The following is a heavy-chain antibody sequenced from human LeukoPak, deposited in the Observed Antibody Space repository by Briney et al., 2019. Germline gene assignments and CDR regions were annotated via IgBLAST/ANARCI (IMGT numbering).Heavy chain of an antibody. CDR1: GFTFSSYE. J-gene: IGHJ2*01. V-gene: IGHV3-48*03. Sequence: GGSLRLSCAASGFTFSSYEMNWVRQAPGKGLEWVSYISSSASIIYYADSVKGRFTISRDNAKNSLYLQMNSLRAEDTAVYYCARDPKVAGFGYFDLWGRGTLVTVSS. CDR2: ISSSASII. D-gene: IGHD2-15*01. CDR3: ARDPKVAGFGYFDL.